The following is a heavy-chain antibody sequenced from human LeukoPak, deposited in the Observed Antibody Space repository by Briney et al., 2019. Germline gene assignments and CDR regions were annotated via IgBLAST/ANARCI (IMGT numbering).Heavy chain of an antibody. J-gene: IGHJ6*03. Sequence: PGGSLRLSCAASGFTFSSYGMHWVRQAPGKGLEWVAFIRYDGSNKYYADSVKGRFTISRDNSKNTLYLQMNSLRAEDTAVYYCARAFDTSWDYYYMDVWGKGTTVTVSS. CDR3: ARAFDTSWDYYYMDV. CDR1: GFTFSSYG. V-gene: IGHV3-30*02. D-gene: IGHD2-2*01. CDR2: IRYDGSNK.